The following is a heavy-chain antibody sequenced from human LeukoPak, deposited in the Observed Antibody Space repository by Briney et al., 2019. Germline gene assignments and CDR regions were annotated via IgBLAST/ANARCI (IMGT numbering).Heavy chain of an antibody. Sequence: SETLSLTCAVYGGSFSGYYWSWIRKPPGKGLEWIGEINHSGSTNYNPSLKSRVTISVDTSKNQFSLKLSSVTAADTAVYYCARRRQGLATFAYWLQGTLVTVS. CDR3: ARRRQGLATFAY. D-gene: IGHD6-19*01. V-gene: IGHV4-34*01. CDR1: GGSFSGYY. J-gene: IGHJ4*02. CDR2: INHSGST.